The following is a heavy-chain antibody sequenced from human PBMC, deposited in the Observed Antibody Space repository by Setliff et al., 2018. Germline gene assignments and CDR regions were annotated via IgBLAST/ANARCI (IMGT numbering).Heavy chain of an antibody. CDR2: IDWDDDK. Sequence: SGPTLVNPTQTLTLTCTFSGFSLSTSGICVSWIRQSPGKALEWLARIDWDDDKLYSTSLKTRLTISKDTSKNQVVLTMTDMDPVDTATYYCARETSYSSAWYALGWFDPWGQGTLVTVSS. CDR3: ARETSYSSAWYALGWFDP. CDR1: GFSLSTSGIC. V-gene: IGHV2-70*17. J-gene: IGHJ5*02. D-gene: IGHD6-19*01.